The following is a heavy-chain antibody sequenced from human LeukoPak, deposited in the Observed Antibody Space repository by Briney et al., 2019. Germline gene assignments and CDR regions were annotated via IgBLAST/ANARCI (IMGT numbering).Heavy chain of an antibody. Sequence: YPGGSLRLSCAASGFTFSSYSMNWVRQAPGKGLEWVSSISSSSSYIYHADSVKGRFTISRDNAKNSLYLQMNSLRAEDTAVYYCARDSGYSSSTWFDPWGQGTLVTVSS. J-gene: IGHJ5*02. CDR1: GFTFSSYS. D-gene: IGHD6-13*01. CDR3: ARDSGYSSSTWFDP. CDR2: ISSSSSYI. V-gene: IGHV3-21*01.